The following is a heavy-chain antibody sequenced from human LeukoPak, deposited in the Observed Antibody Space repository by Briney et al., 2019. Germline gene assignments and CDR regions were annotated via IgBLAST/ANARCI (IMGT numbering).Heavy chain of an antibody. J-gene: IGHJ4*02. CDR2: ISYDGSNK. D-gene: IGHD1-26*01. CDR1: GFTFSSYA. Sequence: GGSLRLSCAASGFTFSSYAMHWVRQAPGKGLEWVAVISYDGSNKYYADSVKGRFTISRDNAKNSVYLQMNSLRAEDTAVYYCASFPWELRPTWGQGTLVTVSS. V-gene: IGHV3-30-3*01. CDR3: ASFPWELRPT.